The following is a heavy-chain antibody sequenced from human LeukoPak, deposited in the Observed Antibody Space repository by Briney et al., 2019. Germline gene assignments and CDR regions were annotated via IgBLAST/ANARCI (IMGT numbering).Heavy chain of an antibody. Sequence: SQTLSLTCAVSGDSISSGGYSWSWIRQPPGKGLEWIGYIYHSGSTYYNPSLKSRVTISVDRSNNQFSLKLSSVTAADTAVYYCARLTGTTPYWGQGTLVTVSS. CDR1: GDSISSGGYS. J-gene: IGHJ4*02. CDR3: ARLTGTTPY. CDR2: IYHSGST. V-gene: IGHV4-30-2*01. D-gene: IGHD1-20*01.